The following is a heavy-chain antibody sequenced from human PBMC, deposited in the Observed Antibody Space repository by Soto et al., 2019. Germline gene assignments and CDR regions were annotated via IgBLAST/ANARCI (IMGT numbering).Heavy chain of an antibody. CDR1: GFTFSDYY. Sequence: QVQLVESGGGLVKPGGSLRFSCAASGFTFSDYYMSWIRQAPGKGLEWVSYISSSGSMIYYADSVKGRFTISRDNAKNSLYLQMNSLRAEDTAVYYCARGPPLGPPLYYYYYLDVWGKGTTVTVSS. D-gene: IGHD1-26*01. J-gene: IGHJ6*03. CDR3: ARGPPLGPPLYYYYYLDV. V-gene: IGHV3-11*01. CDR2: ISSSGSMI.